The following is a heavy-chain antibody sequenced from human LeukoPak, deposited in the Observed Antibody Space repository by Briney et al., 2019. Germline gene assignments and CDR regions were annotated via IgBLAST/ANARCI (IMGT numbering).Heavy chain of an antibody. V-gene: IGHV3-21*01. D-gene: IGHD1-26*01. CDR3: ARDAVGAGRLDC. CDR2: ISISSSYI. J-gene: IGHJ4*02. CDR1: SFTFSSYS. Sequence: GRSHRLSCAASSFTFSSYSTNSVRQAPGNWLEWVSSISISSSYIYYADSVKGRFTITRDKAKNSLYLQMNSLRAEDTAVYYCARDAVGAGRLDCWGQGTLVTVSS.